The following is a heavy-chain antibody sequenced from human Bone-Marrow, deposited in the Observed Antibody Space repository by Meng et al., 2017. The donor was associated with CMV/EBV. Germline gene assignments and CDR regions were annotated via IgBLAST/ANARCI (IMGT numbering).Heavy chain of an antibody. CDR1: GYSFTSYW. CDR2: IYPGDSDT. Sequence: KVSCKGSGYSFTSYWIGWVRQMPGKGLEWMGIIYPGDSDTRYSPSFQGQVTISADKSISTAYLQWSSLKASDTAMYYCARQRRFGVVTTLPFDYWGQGTLATVSS. V-gene: IGHV5-51*01. J-gene: IGHJ4*02. D-gene: IGHD3-3*01. CDR3: ARQRRFGVVTTLPFDY.